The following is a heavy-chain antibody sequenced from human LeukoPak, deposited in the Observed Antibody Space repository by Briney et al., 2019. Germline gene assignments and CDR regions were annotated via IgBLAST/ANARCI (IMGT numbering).Heavy chain of an antibody. CDR1: GFAFSNYA. J-gene: IGHJ3*02. D-gene: IGHD3-9*01. CDR2: IWYDGSNK. CDR3: ARDYDILTGYYAFDI. Sequence: GGSLRLSCAASGFAFSNYAMTWVRQAPGKGLEWVAVIWYDGSNKYYADSVKGRFTISRDNSKNTLYLQMNSLRAEDTAVYYCARDYDILTGYYAFDIWGQGTMVTVSS. V-gene: IGHV3-33*08.